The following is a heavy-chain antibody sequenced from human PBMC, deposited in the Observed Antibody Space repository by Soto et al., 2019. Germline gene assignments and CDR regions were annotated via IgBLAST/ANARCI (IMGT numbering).Heavy chain of an antibody. Sequence: KTSETLYLTCTVSGGSISSSSYYWGWIRQSAGKGLEWIGYIYYSGSTNYNPSLKSRVALSVDTSKNQFSLKLNSVTAADTAVYYCAAGLGSGLFNYWGQGTLVTVSS. CDR3: AAGLGSGLFNY. CDR2: IYYSGST. CDR1: GGSISSSSYY. D-gene: IGHD3-10*01. J-gene: IGHJ4*02. V-gene: IGHV4-61*05.